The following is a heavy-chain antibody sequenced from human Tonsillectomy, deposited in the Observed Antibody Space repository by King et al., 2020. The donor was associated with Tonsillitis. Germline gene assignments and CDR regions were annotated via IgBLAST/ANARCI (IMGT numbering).Heavy chain of an antibody. V-gene: IGHV4-59*01. CDR1: GGSIGNFY. Sequence: VQLQESGPGLVKPSETLSLTCIVSGGSIGNFYWSWIRQTPGKGLEWIAHIHHIVGTNYNPSLKSRVTISADTSNNQLSLKLSSVTAADTAVYYCARDRGYTYDYVYFELWRRGTLVTVSS. CDR3: ARDRGYTYDYVYFEL. CDR2: IHHIVGT. D-gene: IGHD5-18*01. J-gene: IGHJ2*01.